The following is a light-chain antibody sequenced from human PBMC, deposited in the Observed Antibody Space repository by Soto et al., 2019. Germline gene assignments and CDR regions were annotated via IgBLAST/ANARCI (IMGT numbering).Light chain of an antibody. Sequence: EIVLTQSPGTLSLSPGERATLSCRASQSVSSNYLAWYQQKPGQAPRLLIYGASSRATGIPDRFSGSGSGTDFTITISRLGPEDFAVYYCQQYDSSPWTFGQGTKVEIK. CDR2: GAS. CDR3: QQYDSSPWT. CDR1: QSVSSNY. J-gene: IGKJ1*01. V-gene: IGKV3-20*01.